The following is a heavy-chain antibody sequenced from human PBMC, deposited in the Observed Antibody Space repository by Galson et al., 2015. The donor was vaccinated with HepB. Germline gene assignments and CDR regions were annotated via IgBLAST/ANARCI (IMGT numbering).Heavy chain of an antibody. V-gene: IGHV6-1*01. CDR1: GDSVSSNSAA. D-gene: IGHD6-19*01. J-gene: IGHJ4*02. Sequence: CAISGDSVSSNSAAWNWIRQSPSRGLEWLGRTYYRSKWYNDYAVSVKSRITINPDTSKNQFSLKLSSVTAADTAVYYCARAWNSSGWCDYWGQGTLVTVSS. CDR2: TYYRSKWYN. CDR3: ARAWNSSGWCDY.